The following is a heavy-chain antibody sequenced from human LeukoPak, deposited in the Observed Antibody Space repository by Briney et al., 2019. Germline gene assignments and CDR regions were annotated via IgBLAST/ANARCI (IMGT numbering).Heavy chain of an antibody. CDR2: INPNSGGT. CDR3: ASLWSMVTGTPGPNWFDP. J-gene: IGHJ5*02. V-gene: IGHV1-2*02. CDR1: GYTFTGYY. D-gene: IGHD1-20*01. Sequence: APVKVSCKASGYTFTGYYMHWARQAPGQGLEWMGWINPNSGGTNYAQKFQGRVTMTRDTSISTAYMELSRLRSDDTAVYYCASLWSMVTGTPGPNWFDPWGQGTLVTVSS.